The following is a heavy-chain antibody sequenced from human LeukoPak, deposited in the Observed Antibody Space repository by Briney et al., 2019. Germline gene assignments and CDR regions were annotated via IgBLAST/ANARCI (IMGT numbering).Heavy chain of an antibody. J-gene: IGHJ5*02. Sequence: ASVKVSCKASGYTFTGYYMHWVRQAPGQGLEWMGRINPNSGGTNYAQKFQGSVNMTRDTSISTAYMELSRLRSDDTAVYYCARHPRDIVVVPAAMETTNWFDPWGQGTLVTVSS. CDR1: GYTFTGYY. CDR3: ARHPRDIVVVPAAMETTNWFDP. CDR2: INPNSGGT. V-gene: IGHV1-2*06. D-gene: IGHD2-2*01.